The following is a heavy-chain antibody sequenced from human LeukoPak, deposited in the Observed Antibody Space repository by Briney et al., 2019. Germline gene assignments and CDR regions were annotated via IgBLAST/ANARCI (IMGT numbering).Heavy chain of an antibody. Sequence: GASVKVSCKASGGTFSSYAISWVRQAPGQGLEWMGWISAYNGNTNYAQKLQGRVTMTTDKSTSTAYMELSSLRSEDTAVYYCARDGGAYYDILTGTIKGRPDYWGQGTLVTVSS. CDR3: ARDGGAYYDILTGTIKGRPDY. V-gene: IGHV1-18*01. J-gene: IGHJ4*02. D-gene: IGHD3-9*01. CDR1: GGTFSSYA. CDR2: ISAYNGNT.